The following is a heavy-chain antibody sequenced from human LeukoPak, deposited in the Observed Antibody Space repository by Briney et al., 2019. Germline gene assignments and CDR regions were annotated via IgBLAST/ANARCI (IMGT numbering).Heavy chain of an antibody. V-gene: IGHV3-15*01. J-gene: IGHJ1*01. CDR2: IKSKTDGGTT. Sequence: GGSLRLSCAASGFTFSNAWMSWVRQAPGKGLEWVGRIKSKTDGGTTDYAAPVKGRFTISRDDSKNTLYLQMNSLKTEDTAVYYCTARYCRSTSCYGEYFQRWGQGTLVAVSS. CDR3: TARYCRSTSCYGEYFQR. CDR1: GFTFSNAW. D-gene: IGHD2-2*01.